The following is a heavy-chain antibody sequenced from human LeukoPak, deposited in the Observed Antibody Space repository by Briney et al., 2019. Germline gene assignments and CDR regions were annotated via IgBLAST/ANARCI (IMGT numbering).Heavy chain of an antibody. CDR3: ARVSGSYYEDAFDI. D-gene: IGHD1-26*01. CDR1: GGTFSSYA. Sequence: GASVKVSCKASGGTFSSYAISWVRQAPGQGLEWMGGIIPIFGTANYAQKFQGRVTITADESTSTAYMELSSLRSEDTAVYYCARVSGSYYEDAFDIWGQGTMVTVSS. J-gene: IGHJ3*02. CDR2: IIPIFGTA. V-gene: IGHV1-69*13.